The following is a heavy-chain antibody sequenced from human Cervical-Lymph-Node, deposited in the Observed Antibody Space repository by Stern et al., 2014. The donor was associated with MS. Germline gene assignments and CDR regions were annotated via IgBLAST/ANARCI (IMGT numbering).Heavy chain of an antibody. CDR2: ISADNGDT. CDR3: ARDSLIRTFGVEEGMDV. D-gene: IGHD3-3*01. Sequence: QLVQSGAEVKKPGASVKVSCKASGYFFTSYGISWVRQAPGQGLEWMGWISADNGDTNYAQNVQGRVTMTTDTSTNTAYMELSSLRSDDTALYYCARDSLIRTFGVEEGMDVWGQGTTVTVSS. J-gene: IGHJ6*02. CDR1: GYFFTSYG. V-gene: IGHV1-18*01.